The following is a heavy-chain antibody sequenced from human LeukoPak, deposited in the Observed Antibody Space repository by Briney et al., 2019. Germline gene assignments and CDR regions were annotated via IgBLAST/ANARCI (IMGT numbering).Heavy chain of an antibody. CDR2: ISSSSYI. CDR1: RFTFSSYS. Sequence: GGSLRLSCAASRFTFSSYSMNWVRQAPGKGLEWVSSISSSSYIYYADSVKGRFTISRDNAKNSLYLQMNSLRAEDTAVYYCARGSVRDCSSTSCRHRDFDYWGQGTLVTVSS. CDR3: ARGSVRDCSSTSCRHRDFDY. V-gene: IGHV3-21*01. D-gene: IGHD2-2*01. J-gene: IGHJ4*02.